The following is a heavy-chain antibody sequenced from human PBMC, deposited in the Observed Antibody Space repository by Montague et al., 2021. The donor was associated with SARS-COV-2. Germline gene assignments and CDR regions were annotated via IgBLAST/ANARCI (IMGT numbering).Heavy chain of an antibody. CDR3: ARDPDGYNEDGAFDI. V-gene: IGHV3-30*04. Sequence: SLRLSCAASGFTFSSYAMHWVRQAPGKGLEWVAVISYDRSNKYYXDSXKGRFTISRDNSKNTLYLQMNSLRAEDTAVYYCARDPDGYNEDGAFDIWGQGTMVTVSS. J-gene: IGHJ3*02. D-gene: IGHD5-24*01. CDR1: GFTFSSYA. CDR2: ISYDRSNK.